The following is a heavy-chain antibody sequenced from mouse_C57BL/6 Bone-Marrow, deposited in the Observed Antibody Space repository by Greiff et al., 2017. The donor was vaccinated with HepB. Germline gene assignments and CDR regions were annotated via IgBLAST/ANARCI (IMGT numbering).Heavy chain of an antibody. J-gene: IGHJ4*01. CDR1: GFTFSSYA. Sequence: EVKLMESGEGLVKPGGSLKLSCAASGFTFSSYAMSWVRQTPEKRLEWVAYISSGGDYIYYADTVKGRFNISRDNARNTLYLQMSSLKSEDTAMYYCTRVYDYDDGYAMDYWGQGTSVTVSS. V-gene: IGHV5-9-1*02. D-gene: IGHD2-4*01. CDR2: ISSGGDYI. CDR3: TRVYDYDDGYAMDY.